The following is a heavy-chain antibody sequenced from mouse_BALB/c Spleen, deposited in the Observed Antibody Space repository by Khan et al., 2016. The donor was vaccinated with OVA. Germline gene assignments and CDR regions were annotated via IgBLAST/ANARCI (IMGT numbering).Heavy chain of an antibody. D-gene: IGHD1-1*01. J-gene: IGHJ2*01. Sequence: EVQLQESGPGLVKPSQSLSLTCTVTGYSITSDYAWNWIRQFPGNKLAWMGYISYSGRTSYNPSLKSRISITRDTSRNPFFLQLNSVTTEDTATDYCARSVTITTVVATDFDYWGQGTTLTVSS. CDR1: GYSITSDYA. CDR2: ISYSGRT. V-gene: IGHV3-2*02. CDR3: ARSVTITTVVATDFDY.